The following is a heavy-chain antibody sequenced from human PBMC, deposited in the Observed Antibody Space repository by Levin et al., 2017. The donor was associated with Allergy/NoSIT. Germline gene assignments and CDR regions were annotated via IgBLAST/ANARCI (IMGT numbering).Heavy chain of an antibody. CDR1: GFTFSDYY. CDR3: ARDPKGPLNYFDY. J-gene: IGHJ4*02. V-gene: IGHV3-11*05. CDR2: ISSSSSYT. Sequence: LSLTCAASGFTFSDYYMSWIRQAPGKGLEWVSYISSSSSYTNYADSVKGRFTISRDNAKNSLYLQMNSLRAEDTAVYYCARDPKGPLNYFDYWGQGTLVTVSS.